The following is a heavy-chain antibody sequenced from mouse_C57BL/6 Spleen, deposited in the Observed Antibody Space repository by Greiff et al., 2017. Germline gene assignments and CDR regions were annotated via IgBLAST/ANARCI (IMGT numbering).Heavy chain of an antibody. CDR2: ISYDGSN. V-gene: IGHV3-6*01. CDR1: GYSITSGYY. CDR3: ARDGITTVRFDY. D-gene: IGHD1-1*01. Sequence: EVKLMESGPGLVKPSQSLSLTCSVTGYSITSGYYWNWIRQFPGNKLEWMGYISYDGSNNYNPSLKNRISITRDTSKNQFFLKLNSVTTEDTATYYCARDGITTVRFDYWGQGTTLTVSS. J-gene: IGHJ2*01.